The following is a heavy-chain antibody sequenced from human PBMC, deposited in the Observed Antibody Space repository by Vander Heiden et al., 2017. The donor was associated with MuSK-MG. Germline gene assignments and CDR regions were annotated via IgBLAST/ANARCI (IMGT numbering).Heavy chain of an antibody. J-gene: IGHJ4*02. V-gene: IGHV1-69*17. Sequence: QVQLVQSGAEVKKPGSSVKVSCKASGGTFSSYAISWVRQAPGQGLEWMGGIIPIFGIANYAQKFQGRVTITADKSTSTAYMELSSLRSEDTAVYYCARDLDYYGSGSYYNPFDYWGQGTLVTVSS. CDR3: ARDLDYYGSGSYYNPFDY. CDR2: IIPIFGIA. CDR1: GGTFSSYA. D-gene: IGHD3-10*01.